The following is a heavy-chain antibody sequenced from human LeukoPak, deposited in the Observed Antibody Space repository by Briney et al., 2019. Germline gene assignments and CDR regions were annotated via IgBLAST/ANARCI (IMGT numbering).Heavy chain of an antibody. CDR3: AKVVNGFIEY. CDR2: ISSSSTHI. D-gene: IGHD3-16*02. J-gene: IGHJ4*02. Sequence: GGSLRLSCAASGFTFSNAWMNWVRQAPGKGLEWVSSISSSSTHIYYADSVKGRFTISRDNAKNSLYLQMNSLRAEDTAVYYCAKVVNGFIEYWGQGTLVTVSS. V-gene: IGHV3-21*01. CDR1: GFTFSNAW.